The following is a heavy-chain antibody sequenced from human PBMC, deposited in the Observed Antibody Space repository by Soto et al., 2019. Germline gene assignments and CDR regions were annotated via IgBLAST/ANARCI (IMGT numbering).Heavy chain of an antibody. D-gene: IGHD3-22*01. CDR3: AKGGYDSSGKYYFDY. J-gene: IGHJ4*02. CDR1: GFTFSSYG. Sequence: GGSLRLSCAASGFTFSSYGMHWVRQAPGKGLGWVAVISYDGSNKYYADSVKGRFTISRDNSKNTLYLQMNSLRAEDTAVYYCAKGGYDSSGKYYFDYWGQGTLVTVSS. CDR2: ISYDGSNK. V-gene: IGHV3-30*18.